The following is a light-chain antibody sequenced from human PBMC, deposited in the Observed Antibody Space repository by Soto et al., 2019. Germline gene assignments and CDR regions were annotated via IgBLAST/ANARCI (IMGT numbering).Light chain of an antibody. V-gene: IGLV1-44*01. J-gene: IGLJ7*01. CDR3: AAWDDSLNVV. CDR1: SSNIGGNT. CDR2: SDN. Sequence: QSVLTQPPSASGTPGQRVTISCSGSSSNIGGNTVNWYQQLPGTAPKLLIYSDNYRPSGVPDRFSGSKSGTSASLAISGLQSEDEADYFCAAWDDSLNVVFGGGTQLTVL.